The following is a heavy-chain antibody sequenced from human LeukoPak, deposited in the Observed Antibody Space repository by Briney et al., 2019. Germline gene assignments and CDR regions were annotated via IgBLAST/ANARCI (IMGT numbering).Heavy chain of an antibody. CDR1: GFTFSSYA. D-gene: IGHD3-3*01. CDR2: ISYDGSNK. J-gene: IGHJ4*02. Sequence: GGSLRLSCAASGFTFSSYAMHWVRQAPGKGLEWVAVISYDGSNKYYADSVKGRFTISRDNSKNTLYLQMNGLRAEDTAVYYCAREDITGFDYWGQGTLVTVSS. CDR3: AREDITGFDY. V-gene: IGHV3-30-3*01.